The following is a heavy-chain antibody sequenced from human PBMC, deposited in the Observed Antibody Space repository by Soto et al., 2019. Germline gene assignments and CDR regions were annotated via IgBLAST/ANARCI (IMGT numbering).Heavy chain of an antibody. CDR2: IYHTGST. Sequence: QVQLQESGPGLVQPSQTLSLTCSVSGDPVSSGSYYWTWVRQHPVKGLEWIGYIYHTGSTYYNPSLQSRLIMSIDKSKNQFSLHLYSVTAADTAVYFCAAKLGTTHYFDFWGQGPRSPS. CDR1: GDPVSSGSYY. V-gene: IGHV4-31*03. J-gene: IGHJ4*02. D-gene: IGHD7-27*01. CDR3: AAKLGTTHYFDF.